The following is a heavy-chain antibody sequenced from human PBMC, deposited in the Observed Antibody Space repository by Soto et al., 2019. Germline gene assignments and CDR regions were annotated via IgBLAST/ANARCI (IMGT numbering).Heavy chain of an antibody. Sequence: QVQLVESGGGVVQPGRSLRLSCAATGFTFSSYGMHWVRQAPGKGLEWVAVIWYDGSNKYYADSVKGRFTISRDNCENTLYLHMNSLRAEDTAVYYWATNTKPGDGYHRGWYFDLWGRGTLVTVSS. J-gene: IGHJ2*01. CDR3: ATNTKPGDGYHRGWYFDL. CDR1: GFTFSSYG. D-gene: IGHD5-12*01. CDR2: IWYDGSNK. V-gene: IGHV3-33*01.